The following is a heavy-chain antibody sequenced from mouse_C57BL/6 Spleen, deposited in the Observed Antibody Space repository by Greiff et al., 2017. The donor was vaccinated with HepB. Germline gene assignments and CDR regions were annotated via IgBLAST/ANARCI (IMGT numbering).Heavy chain of an antibody. D-gene: IGHD2-2*01. CDR3: TRGVTTGDYYAMDY. Sequence: DVQLQQSGAELVRPGASVKLSCTASGFNIKDYYMHWVKQRPEQGLEWIGRIDPEDGDTEYAPKFQGKATMTADTSYNTAYLQLSSLISEDTAVYYCTRGVTTGDYYAMDYWGQGTSVTVSS. J-gene: IGHJ4*01. CDR2: IDPEDGDT. V-gene: IGHV14-1*01. CDR1: GFNIKDYY.